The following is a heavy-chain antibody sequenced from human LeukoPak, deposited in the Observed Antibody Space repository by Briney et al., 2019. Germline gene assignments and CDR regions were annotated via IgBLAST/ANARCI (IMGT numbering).Heavy chain of an antibody. CDR2: ISSSSSYI. CDR3: ASAFDYEFWSGYDD. V-gene: IGHV3-21*01. CDR1: GFTFSSYS. J-gene: IGHJ4*02. Sequence: PGGSLRLSXAASGFTFSSYSMNWVRQAPGKGLEWVSSISSSSSYIYYADSVKGRFTISRDNAKTSLYLQMNSLRAEDTAVYYCASAFDYEFWSGYDDGGQGTLVTVSS. D-gene: IGHD3-3*01.